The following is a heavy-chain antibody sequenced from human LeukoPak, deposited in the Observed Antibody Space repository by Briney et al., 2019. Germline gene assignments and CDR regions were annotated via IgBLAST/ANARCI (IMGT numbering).Heavy chain of an antibody. Sequence: PSETLSLTCAVSGYSISSGYYWGWIRQPPGKGLEWIGSIYHSGSTYYNPSLKSRVTISVDTSKNQFSLKLSSVTAADTAVYYCARHSRLYSYPCGPGLFDPWGQGTLVTVSS. CDR3: ARHSRLYSYPCGPGLFDP. D-gene: IGHD5-18*01. J-gene: IGHJ5*02. CDR2: IYHSGST. V-gene: IGHV4-38-2*01. CDR1: GYSISSGYY.